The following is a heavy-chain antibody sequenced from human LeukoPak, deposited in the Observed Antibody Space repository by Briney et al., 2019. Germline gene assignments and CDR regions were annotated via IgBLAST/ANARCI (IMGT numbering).Heavy chain of an antibody. CDR2: VYYSGST. V-gene: IGHV4-61*05. J-gene: IGHJ4*02. CDR3: ARVRYGSGSYYFDN. D-gene: IGHD3-10*01. CDR1: GGSISSSSYY. Sequence: SETLSRTCTVSGGSISSSSYYWGWIRQPPGKGLDWIGYVYYSGSTNYSPSLQSRVTVSVDTSKNQFSLKLTSVTAADTAVYYCARVRYGSGSYYFDNWGQGTLVTVSS.